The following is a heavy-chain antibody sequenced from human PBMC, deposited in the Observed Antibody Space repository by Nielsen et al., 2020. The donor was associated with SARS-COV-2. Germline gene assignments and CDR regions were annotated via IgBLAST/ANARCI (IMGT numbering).Heavy chain of an antibody. Sequence: VRQAPGKGLEWVAVISYDGSNKYYADSVKGRFTISRDNSKNTLYLQMNSLRAEDTAVYYCARVRITMVRGVIIGFYFDYWGQGTLVTVSS. D-gene: IGHD3-10*01. CDR2: ISYDGSNK. V-gene: IGHV3-33*05. CDR3: ARVRITMVRGVIIGFYFDY. J-gene: IGHJ4*02.